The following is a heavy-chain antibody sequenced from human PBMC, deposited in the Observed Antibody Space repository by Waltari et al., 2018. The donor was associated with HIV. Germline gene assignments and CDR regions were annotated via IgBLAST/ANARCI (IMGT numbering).Heavy chain of an antibody. CDR2: IYPGDSDA. Sequence: EEKLVQSVAEVKEPGESLTISCRSLGINFAGYWGGWVRQVPGKGLVLMGVIYPGDSDAVYSPSFQGRVIMSTDSSISTVYLQWSSLRASDTAMYYCARRKGDYRTAFDIWGQGTMVTASS. CDR3: ARRKGDYRTAFDI. V-gene: IGHV5-51*01. D-gene: IGHD4-17*01. CDR1: GINFAGYW. J-gene: IGHJ3*02.